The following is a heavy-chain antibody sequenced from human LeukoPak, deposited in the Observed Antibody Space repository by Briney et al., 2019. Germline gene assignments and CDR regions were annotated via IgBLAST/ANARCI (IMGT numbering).Heavy chain of an antibody. Sequence: SETLSLTCAVYGGSFSGYYWSWIRQPPGKGLEWIGEINHSGSTNYSPSLKSRVTISVDTSKNQFSLKLSSVTAADTAVYYCARGPYGDDINWFDPWGQGTLVTVSS. V-gene: IGHV4-34*01. CDR3: ARGPYGDDINWFDP. J-gene: IGHJ5*02. CDR2: INHSGST. CDR1: GGSFSGYY. D-gene: IGHD4-17*01.